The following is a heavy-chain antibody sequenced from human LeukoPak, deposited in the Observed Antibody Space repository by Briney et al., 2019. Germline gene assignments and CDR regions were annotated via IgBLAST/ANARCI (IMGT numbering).Heavy chain of an antibody. J-gene: IGHJ4*02. V-gene: IGHV3-7*01. CDR1: GFTFSSYW. CDR3: ARDLRRGYTYGWNY. CDR2: IKPDGSEK. D-gene: IGHD5-18*01. Sequence: GGSLRLSCAASGFTFSSYWMSWVRQAPGKGLEWVANIKPDGSEKYSVDSVKGRFTISRDNAKNSLLLQMNSLRAEDTAVYYCARDLRRGYTYGWNYWGQGTLVTVSS.